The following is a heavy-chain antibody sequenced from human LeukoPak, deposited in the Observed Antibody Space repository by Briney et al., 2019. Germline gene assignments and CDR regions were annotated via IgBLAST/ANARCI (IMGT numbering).Heavy chain of an antibody. CDR2: ISSTSSYI. J-gene: IGHJ6*02. CDR3: AGALWSGPVYYGMDV. Sequence: PGGSLRLSCAASGFTFSNYNFYWVRQAPGKGPEWVSSISSTSSYIYYADSVKGRFTISRDNAKNSLYLQMNSLRAEDTAVYYCAGALWSGPVYYGMDVWGQGTTVTVSS. V-gene: IGHV3-21*06. CDR1: GFTFSNYN. D-gene: IGHD3-10*01.